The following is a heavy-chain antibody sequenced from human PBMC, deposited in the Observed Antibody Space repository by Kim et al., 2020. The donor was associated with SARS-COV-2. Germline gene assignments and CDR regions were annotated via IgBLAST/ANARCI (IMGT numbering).Heavy chain of an antibody. J-gene: IGHJ6*03. CDR1: GFTFGDYA. D-gene: IGHD2-2*01. CDR3: AKSMGNVVVVPAANMDV. V-gene: IGHV3-9*01. Sequence: GGSLRLSCAASGFTFGDYAMHWVRQAPGKGLEWVSGIGWNSDTRGYADSVKGRFTIFRENAENSLYLQMNSLRPEDTALYYCAKSMGNVVVVPAANMDVWGKGTTVTVSS. CDR2: IGWNSDTR.